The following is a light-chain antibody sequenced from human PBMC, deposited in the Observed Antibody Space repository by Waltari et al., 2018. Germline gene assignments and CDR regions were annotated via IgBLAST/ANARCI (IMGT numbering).Light chain of an antibody. CDR3: HQYYEDPVT. Sequence: DIEMTQSPDSLTVSLGERATINFKSSQNLFSSFDNKNYLAWYQQKPGQPPNLLISWASTREPGAPDRFSGSGSGTDFTLTISSLQAEDVAVYYCHQYYEDPVTFGGGTKVEIK. CDR2: WAS. J-gene: IGKJ4*01. V-gene: IGKV4-1*01. CDR1: QNLFSSFDNKNY.